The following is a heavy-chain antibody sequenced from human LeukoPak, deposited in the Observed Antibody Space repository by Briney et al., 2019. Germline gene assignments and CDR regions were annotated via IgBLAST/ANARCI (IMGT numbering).Heavy chain of an antibody. CDR3: AKDLNDILTGCTDY. CDR1: RFTFSSYT. D-gene: IGHD3-9*01. Sequence: GGSLRLSCAASRFTFSSYTMSWVRQAPGKGLEWVSAVSGSGGSTYYADSVKGRFTISRDNSKNTLYLQMNSLRAEDTAVYYCAKDLNDILTGCTDYWGQGTLVTVSS. CDR2: VSGSGGST. V-gene: IGHV3-23*01. J-gene: IGHJ4*02.